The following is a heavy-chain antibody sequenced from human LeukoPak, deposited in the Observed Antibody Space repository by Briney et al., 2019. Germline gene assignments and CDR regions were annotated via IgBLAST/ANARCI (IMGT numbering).Heavy chain of an antibody. J-gene: IGHJ4*02. CDR1: GFTFSGSA. CDR2: IRSEANSYAT. V-gene: IGHV3-73*01. D-gene: IGHD6-13*01. Sequence: GGSLRLSCAASGFTFSGSAMHWVRQASGKGLEWVGRIRSEANSYATAYAASVKGRFTISRDDSKNTAYLQMNSLKTEDTAVYYCTPQIAAAGRFSEPTTDYWGQGTLVTVSS. CDR3: TPQIAAAGRFSEPTTDY.